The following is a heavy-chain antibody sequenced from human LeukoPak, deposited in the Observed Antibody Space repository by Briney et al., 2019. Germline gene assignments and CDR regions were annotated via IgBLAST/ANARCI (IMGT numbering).Heavy chain of an antibody. CDR3: ARVAYSSSWYVENYYYYYMDV. CDR2: INWNGGST. J-gene: IGHJ6*03. V-gene: IGHV3-20*04. Sequence: GGSLRLSCAASGFTFSSYSMNWVRQAPGKGLEWVSGINWNGGSTGYADSVKGRFTISRDNAKNSLYLQMNSLRAEDTALYYCARVAYSSSWYVENYYYYYMDVWGKGTTVTVSS. CDR1: GFTFSSYS. D-gene: IGHD6-13*01.